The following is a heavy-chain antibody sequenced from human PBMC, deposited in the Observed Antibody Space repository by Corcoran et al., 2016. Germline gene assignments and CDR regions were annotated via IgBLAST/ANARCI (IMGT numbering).Heavy chain of an antibody. CDR3: ARDDQPRRSFDY. V-gene: IGHV1-2*02. Sequence: QVQLVQSGAEVKKPGASVKVSCKASGYTFTGSYMHWVRQAPGQGLEWMGWINPNSGGTNYAQKFQGRVTMTRDTSISTAYMELSGLRSDDPAVYYCARDDQPRRSFDYWGQGTLVTVSS. D-gene: IGHD2-2*01. J-gene: IGHJ4*02. CDR1: GYTFTGSY. CDR2: INPNSGGT.